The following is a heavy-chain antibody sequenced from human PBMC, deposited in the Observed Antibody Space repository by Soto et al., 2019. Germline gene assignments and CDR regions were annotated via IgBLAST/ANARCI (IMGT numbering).Heavy chain of an antibody. D-gene: IGHD2-15*01. CDR1: GYTFTSYG. Sequence: QVQLVQSGAEVKKPGASVKVSCKASGYTFTSYGISWVRQAPGQGLEWMGWTSAYNGNTNYAQKLQGRVTMTTDTSTSTAYMELRSLRSDDTDVYYCARADVIGGSGGSCYFDSWGQGTLVTVSS. V-gene: IGHV1-18*04. CDR3: ARADVIGGSGGSCYFDS. CDR2: TSAYNGNT. J-gene: IGHJ4*02.